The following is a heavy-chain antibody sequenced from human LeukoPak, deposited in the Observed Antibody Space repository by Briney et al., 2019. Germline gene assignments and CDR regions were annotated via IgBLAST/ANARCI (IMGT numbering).Heavy chain of an antibody. CDR1: GFTFSSYA. V-gene: IGHV3-23*01. CDR2: ISGSGGST. D-gene: IGHD6-13*01. CDR3: AKRGSRQQLVEIDY. Sequence: GGSLRLSCAASGFTFSSYAMSWVRQAPGKGLEWVSAISGSGGSTYYADSVKGRFTISRDNSKNTLYLQMNSLRAEDTAVYYCAKRGSRQQLVEIDYWGQGTLVTVSS. J-gene: IGHJ4*02.